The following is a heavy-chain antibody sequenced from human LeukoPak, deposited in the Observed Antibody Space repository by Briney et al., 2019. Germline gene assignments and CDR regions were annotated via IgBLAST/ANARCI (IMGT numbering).Heavy chain of an antibody. J-gene: IGHJ4*02. V-gene: IGHV1-69*13. CDR3: ARDNLIYGSGSFTKFDY. D-gene: IGHD3-10*01. Sequence: SVKVSCKASGGTFSSYAISWVRQAPGQGLEWMGGIIPIFGTANYAQKFQGRVTITADESTSTAYMELSSLRSEDTAVYYCARDNLIYGSGSFTKFDYWGQGTLVTVSS. CDR1: GGTFSSYA. CDR2: IIPIFGTA.